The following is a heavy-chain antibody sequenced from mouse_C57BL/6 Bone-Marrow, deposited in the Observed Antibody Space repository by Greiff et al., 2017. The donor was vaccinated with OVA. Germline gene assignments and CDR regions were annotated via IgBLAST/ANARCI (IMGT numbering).Heavy chain of an antibody. D-gene: IGHD1-3*01. CDR2: IHPNSGST. CDR1: GYTFTSYW. J-gene: IGHJ3*01. Sequence: QVQLQQPGAELVKPGASVQLSCKASGYTFTSYWMHWVKQMPGQGLEWIGMIHPNSGSTNYNEKFKSKATLTVDKSSSTAYMQLSSLTSEDAAVYYCARSGYFAWFAYWGQGTLVTVSA. CDR3: ARSGYFAWFAY. V-gene: IGHV1-64*01.